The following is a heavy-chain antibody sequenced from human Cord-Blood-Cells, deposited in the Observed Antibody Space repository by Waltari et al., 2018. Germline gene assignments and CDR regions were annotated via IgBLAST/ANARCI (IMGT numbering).Heavy chain of an antibody. Sequence: QVQLQESGPGLVKPSETLSLTCTVSGGSISSYYWSWIRQPPGKGLEWIGYIYYSGSTNYNPSLKSRVTISVDTSKNQCSLKLSSVTAADTAVYYCARSVVPAAKIDYWGQGTLVTVSS. CDR3: ARSVVPAAKIDY. J-gene: IGHJ4*02. CDR1: GGSISSYY. D-gene: IGHD2-2*01. V-gene: IGHV4-59*01. CDR2: IYYSGST.